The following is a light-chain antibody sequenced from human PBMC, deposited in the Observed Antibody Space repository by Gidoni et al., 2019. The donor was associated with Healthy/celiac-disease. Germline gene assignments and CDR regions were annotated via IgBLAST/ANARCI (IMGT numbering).Light chain of an antibody. CDR3: MQALQTPRT. CDR1: QSLLHSNGYNY. V-gene: IGKV2-28*01. CDR2: LGS. J-gene: IGKJ1*01. Sequence: DMVMTQSPLSLPVTPGEQASISCRSSQSLLHSNGYNYLDWYLQKPGQSPQLLIDLGSNRASGVPDRFSGSGSGTDFTLKISRVEAEDVGVYYCMQALQTPRTFGQGTKVEIK.